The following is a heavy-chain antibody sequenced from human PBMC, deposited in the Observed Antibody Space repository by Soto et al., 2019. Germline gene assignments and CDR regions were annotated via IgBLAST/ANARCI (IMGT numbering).Heavy chain of an antibody. Sequence: GGSLRLSCAASGFTFSSYAMHWVRQAPGKGLEWVAVISYGGSNKYYADSVKGRFTISRDNSKNTLYLQMNSLRAEDTAVYYCARDDYYDYVWGSYRYGPYDYWGQGTLVTVSS. J-gene: IGHJ4*02. V-gene: IGHV3-30-3*01. D-gene: IGHD3-16*02. CDR1: GFTFSSYA. CDR2: ISYGGSNK. CDR3: ARDDYYDYVWGSYRYGPYDY.